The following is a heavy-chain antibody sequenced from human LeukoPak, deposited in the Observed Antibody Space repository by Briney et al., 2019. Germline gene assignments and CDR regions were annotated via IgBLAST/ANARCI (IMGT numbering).Heavy chain of an antibody. J-gene: IGHJ4*02. CDR3: ARAPPRVTAAGYDY. CDR2: ISANNGET. CDR1: GYTFTSYG. V-gene: IGHV1-18*01. D-gene: IGHD6-13*01. Sequence: ASVKVSFKTSGYTFTSYGITWMRLAPGQGLEWVVWISANNGETNYAQKVQGRVTVTTDTSTSTAYMELRSLRSDDTAVYYCARAPPRVTAAGYDYWGQGTLVTVSS.